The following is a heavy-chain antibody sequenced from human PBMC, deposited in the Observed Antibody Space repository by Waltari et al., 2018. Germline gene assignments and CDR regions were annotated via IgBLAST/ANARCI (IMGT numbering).Heavy chain of an antibody. Sequence: QVQLVQTGAEVEKHGASVKASCMASGYTLTGYYLHWFRQAPGQGLESMGCINTNTGSTNTPRNVLDRVSMTRDTSISTVYMELTRLRFDDTAVYYCARQKGYYDSSGYSLDYWGQGMPVIVSS. CDR3: ARQKGYYDSSGYSLDY. D-gene: IGHD3-22*01. J-gene: IGHJ4*02. CDR1: GYTLTGYY. V-gene: IGHV1-2*02. CDR2: INTNTGST.